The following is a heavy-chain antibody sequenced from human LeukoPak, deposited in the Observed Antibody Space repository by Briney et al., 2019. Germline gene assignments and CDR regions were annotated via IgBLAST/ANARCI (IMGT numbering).Heavy chain of an antibody. J-gene: IGHJ4*02. CDR2: ISYDGSNK. CDR3: AIPYSSGFSY. CDR1: GFTFSGYG. D-gene: IGHD6-19*01. V-gene: IGHV3-30*03. Sequence: GGSLRLSCEASGFTFSGYGMHWARQAPGKGLEWVAVISYDGSNKYYADSVKGRFTISRDNSKNTLYLQMNSLRAEDTAVYYCAIPYSSGFSYWGQGTLVTVSS.